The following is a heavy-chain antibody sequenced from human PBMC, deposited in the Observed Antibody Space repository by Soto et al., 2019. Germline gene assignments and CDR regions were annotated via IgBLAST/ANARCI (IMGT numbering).Heavy chain of an antibody. CDR1: GGSFSGYY. V-gene: IGHV4-34*01. CDR3: ARGRARGYSYGHDY. Sequence: SETLSLTCAVYGGSFSGYYWSWIRQPPGKGLEWIGEINHSGSTNYNPSLKSRVTISVDTSKNQFSLKLSSVTAADTAVYYCARGRARGYSYGHDYWGQGTLVTVSS. D-gene: IGHD5-18*01. J-gene: IGHJ4*02. CDR2: INHSGST.